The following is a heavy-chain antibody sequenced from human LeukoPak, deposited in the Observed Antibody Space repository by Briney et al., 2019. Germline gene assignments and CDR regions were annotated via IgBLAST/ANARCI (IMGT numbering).Heavy chain of an antibody. CDR2: IYYSGST. CDR1: GGSISSYY. Sequence: PSETLSLTCTVSGGSISSYYWSWIRQPPGKGLEWIGYIYYSGSTNYNPSLKSRVTISVDTSKNQFSLKLSSVTAEDTAVYYCTTEPTGWGQGTLVTVSS. D-gene: IGHD2-8*02. J-gene: IGHJ4*02. V-gene: IGHV4-59*12. CDR3: TTEPTG.